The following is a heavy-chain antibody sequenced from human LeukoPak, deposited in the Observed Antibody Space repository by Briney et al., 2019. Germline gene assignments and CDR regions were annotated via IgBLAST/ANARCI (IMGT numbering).Heavy chain of an antibody. J-gene: IGHJ4*02. CDR3: ARTLNNYWYAFLAF. Sequence: PGGSLRLSCTASGFTFRDYYMTWIRHTPGKGLEWISKISHDGTTVDYADSVKGRFTISRDNAKNSVYLQVDRLRVDDTAFYYCARTLNNYWYAFLAFWGRGTLVTVSS. CDR2: ISHDGTTV. D-gene: IGHD3/OR15-3a*01. V-gene: IGHV3-11*04. CDR1: GFTFRDYY.